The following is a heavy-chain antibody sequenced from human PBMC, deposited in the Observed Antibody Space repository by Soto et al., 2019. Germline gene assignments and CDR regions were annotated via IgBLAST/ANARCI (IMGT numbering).Heavy chain of an antibody. CDR2: IYHSGST. J-gene: IGHJ6*02. Sequence: SETLSLTCAVSVHSISSGYYWGLIRQPSGKVLEWIGSIYHSGSTYYNPSLKSRVTISVDTSKNQFPLKLSSVTAADTAVYYCASIPYYYYGMDVWGQGTTVTVSS. CDR3: ASIPYYYYGMDV. CDR1: VHSISSGYY. V-gene: IGHV4-38-2*01. D-gene: IGHD2-21*01.